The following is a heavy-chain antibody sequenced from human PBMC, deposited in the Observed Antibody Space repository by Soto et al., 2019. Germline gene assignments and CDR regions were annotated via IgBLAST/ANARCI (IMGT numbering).Heavy chain of an antibody. V-gene: IGHV1-8*01. Sequence: ASVKVSCKASGYTFTSYDINWVRQATGQGLEWMGWMNPNSGNTGYARKFQGRVTMTRNTSISTAYMELSSLRSEDTAVYYCARGGYNWNDVGYWGQGPLVTVSS. CDR2: MNPNSGNT. J-gene: IGHJ4*02. CDR3: ARGGYNWNDVGY. CDR1: GYTFTSYD. D-gene: IGHD1-20*01.